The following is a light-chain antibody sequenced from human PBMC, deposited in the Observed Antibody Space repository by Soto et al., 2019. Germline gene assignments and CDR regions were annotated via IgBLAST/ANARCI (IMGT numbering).Light chain of an antibody. CDR1: QAVGSY. CDR3: QQYYSFPLT. J-gene: IGKJ4*01. V-gene: IGKV1D-8*01. Sequence: VIWMTQSPSLLSASIGDRVTINCRVSQAVGSYLAWYQQRPGKAPGLLIYGASTLQSGVPSRFSGSGYGTDFTLTISRLQSEDSATYYCQQYYSFPLTFGGGTKVEIK. CDR2: GAS.